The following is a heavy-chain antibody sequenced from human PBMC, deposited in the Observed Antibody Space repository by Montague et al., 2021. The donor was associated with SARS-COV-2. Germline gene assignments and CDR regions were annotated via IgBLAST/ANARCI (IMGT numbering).Heavy chain of an antibody. D-gene: IGHD5-24*01. CDR1: GDSISSSSYY. J-gene: IGHJ4*02. Sequence: SETLSLTCTVSGDSISSSSYYWGWIRQPPGKGLEWIGNNHYSGITYNNPSLKNRVTMSVDTSKNQFSLKLSSVTAADTAVYYCARDGYNDVDYWGQGTLVTVSS. CDR2: NHYSGIT. V-gene: IGHV4-39*02. CDR3: ARDGYNDVDY.